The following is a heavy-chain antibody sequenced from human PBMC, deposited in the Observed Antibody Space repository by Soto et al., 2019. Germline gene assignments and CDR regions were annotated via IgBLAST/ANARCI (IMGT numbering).Heavy chain of an antibody. CDR2: IYWDDDK. J-gene: IGHJ4*02. CDR1: GFSLSARPVA. CDR3: VHRAGIDGNWNGGYFDY. V-gene: IGHV2-5*02. Sequence: QITLRESGPTRVKPRQTLTLTCTFSGFSLSARPVAVGWIRQPPGKALERLALIYWDDDKRYSPSLMSRLTITKDTSKNQVVLTMTNMDPLDTAIYYCVHRAGIDGNWNGGYFDYWGQGALVTVSS. D-gene: IGHD1-1*01.